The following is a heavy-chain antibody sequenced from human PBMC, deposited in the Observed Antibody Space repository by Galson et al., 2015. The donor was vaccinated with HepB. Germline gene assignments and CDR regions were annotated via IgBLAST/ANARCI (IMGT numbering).Heavy chain of an antibody. CDR3: ARDRSGYFQH. Sequence: SLRLSCAASGFSFSSYGMHWVRQAPGKGLEWVATISYDGSNKYYADSVKGRFTISRDNSKNTPYLQMNSLRAEDTAVYYCARDRSGYFQHWGQGTLVTVSS. CDR1: GFSFSSYG. D-gene: IGHD3-10*01. V-gene: IGHV3-30*03. J-gene: IGHJ1*01. CDR2: ISYDGSNK.